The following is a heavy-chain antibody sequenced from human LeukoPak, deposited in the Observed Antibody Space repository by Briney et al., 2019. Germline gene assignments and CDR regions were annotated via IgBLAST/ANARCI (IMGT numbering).Heavy chain of an antibody. Sequence: ASVKVSCKASGYTFTGYYMHWVRQAPGRGLEWMGWINPNSGGTNYAQKFQGRVTMTRDTSISTAYMELSRLRSDDTAVYYCARDLRIVATSNWFDPWGQGTLVTVSS. J-gene: IGHJ5*02. CDR3: ARDLRIVATSNWFDP. D-gene: IGHD5-12*01. CDR1: GYTFTGYY. V-gene: IGHV1-2*02. CDR2: INPNSGGT.